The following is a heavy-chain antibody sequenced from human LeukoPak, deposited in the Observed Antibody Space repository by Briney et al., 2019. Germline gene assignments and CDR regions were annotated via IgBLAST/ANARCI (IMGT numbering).Heavy chain of an antibody. D-gene: IGHD1-1*01. V-gene: IGHV3-15*01. CDR1: GFTFSNAW. J-gene: IGHJ6*03. Sequence: PGGSLRLSCAASGFTFSNAWMSWVRQAPGKGLEWVGRIKSKTDGGTTDYAAPVKGRFTISRDDSKNTLYLQMNSLKTEDTAVYYCTTDPTQYYYYYMDVWGKGTTVTVSS. CDR3: TTDPTQYYYYYMDV. CDR2: IKSKTDGGTT.